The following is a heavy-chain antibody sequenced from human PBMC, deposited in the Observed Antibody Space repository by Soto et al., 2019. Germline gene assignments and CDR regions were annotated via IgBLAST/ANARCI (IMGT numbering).Heavy chain of an antibody. CDR2: IWYDGSNK. Sequence: PGGSLRLSCAASGFSFSSYGMHWVRQAPGKGLEWVAVIWYDGSNKYYADSVKGRFTISRDNSKNTLYLQMNSLRAEDTAVYYYARVKWLLKAGAFDIWGQGTMVTVSS. CDR1: GFSFSSYG. J-gene: IGHJ3*02. CDR3: ARVKWLLKAGAFDI. V-gene: IGHV3-33*01. D-gene: IGHD3-22*01.